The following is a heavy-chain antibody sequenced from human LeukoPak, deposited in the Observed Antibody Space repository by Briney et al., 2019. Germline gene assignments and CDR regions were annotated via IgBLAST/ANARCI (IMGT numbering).Heavy chain of an antibody. CDR3: ARDQEGFDY. V-gene: IGHV1-46*01. Sequence: ASVKVSCKASGYTFTSNYLHWVRQAPGQGLEWMGMIYPRDGSTSYAQNFQGRVTVTRDTSTTTVHMELRGLRSEDTAVYYCARDQEGFDYWGQGTVVTVSS. CDR1: GYTFTSNY. J-gene: IGHJ4*02. CDR2: IYPRDGST.